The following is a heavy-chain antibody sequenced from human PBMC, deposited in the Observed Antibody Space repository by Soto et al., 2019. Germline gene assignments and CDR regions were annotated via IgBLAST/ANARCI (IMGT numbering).Heavy chain of an antibody. CDR2: ISYDGSNK. V-gene: IGHV3-30*18. J-gene: IGHJ6*02. CDR1: GLTFSSYG. CDR3: AKPGQPGDYYYYVMDV. Sequence: GGSLRLSCAASGLTFSSYGMHWVRQAPGKGLEWVAVISYDGSNKYYADSVKGRFTISRDNSKNTLYLQMNSLRAEDTAVYYCAKPGQPGDYYYYVMDVWGQGTTVTVSS. D-gene: IGHD3-10*01.